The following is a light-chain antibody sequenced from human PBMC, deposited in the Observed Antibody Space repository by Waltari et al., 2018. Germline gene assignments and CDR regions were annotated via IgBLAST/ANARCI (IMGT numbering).Light chain of an antibody. J-gene: IGLJ3*02. V-gene: IGLV3-25*03. CDR3: QSADRSGTNWV. CDR2: KDR. Sequence: SFELTQPPSVSVSPGQTARITCSGDALANQYVYWYQQKPGQGPGWGIDKDRARPSGSPGRGAGSSSGTTVTLTISGVQAEDEADYYCQSADRSGTNWVFGGGTKMTVL. CDR1: ALANQY.